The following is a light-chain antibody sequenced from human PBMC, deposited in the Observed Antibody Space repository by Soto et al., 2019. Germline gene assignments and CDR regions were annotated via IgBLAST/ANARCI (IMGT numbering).Light chain of an antibody. CDR2: DTS. J-gene: IGKJ5*01. CDR1: QTVSNK. V-gene: IGKV3-11*01. Sequence: EIGLTQSPATLSSSPGERGTLSSMASQTVSNKLAWYQHKPGQAPRLLIYDTSNRATGIPARFSGSGSGTDFTLTISSLEPEDFAVYYCQQRHMWPITFGQGTRLEIK. CDR3: QQRHMWPIT.